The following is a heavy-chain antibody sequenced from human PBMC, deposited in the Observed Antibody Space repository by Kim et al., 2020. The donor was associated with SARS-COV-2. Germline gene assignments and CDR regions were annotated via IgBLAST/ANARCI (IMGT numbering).Heavy chain of an antibody. D-gene: IGHD3-10*01. CDR1: GGSFSCYY. CDR3: ARRLSNTSGWGSHYCDL. Sequence: SETLSLTCAVYGGSFSCYYWSWIRQPPGKGLEWIGEINHSGRTNYNPSLKSRVTISVDTSKNQFSLKLTSVTAADTAVYFCARRLSNTSGWGSHYCDLWGQGILVTVSS. J-gene: IGHJ4*02. V-gene: IGHV4-34*01. CDR2: INHSGRT.